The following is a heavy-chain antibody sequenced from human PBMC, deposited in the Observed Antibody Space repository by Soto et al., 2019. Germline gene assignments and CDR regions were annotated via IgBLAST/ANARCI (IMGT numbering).Heavy chain of an antibody. CDR1: EFTFNNYA. Sequence: EVQLLESGGGLVQPGGSLRLYCAASEFTFNNYAMTWVRQAPGKGLEWVSAISGGGDTTSYADSVKGRFTVSRDGSKNTLYLQMSSLRAEDTALYYCAKGRGGSGSLTPRVDFWGQGTLVTVSS. CDR3: AKGRGGSGSLTPRVDF. D-gene: IGHD3-10*01. CDR2: ISGGGDTT. V-gene: IGHV3-23*01. J-gene: IGHJ4*02.